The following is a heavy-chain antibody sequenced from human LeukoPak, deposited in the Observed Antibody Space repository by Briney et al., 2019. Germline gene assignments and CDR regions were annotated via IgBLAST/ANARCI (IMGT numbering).Heavy chain of an antibody. CDR2: ISGSGGNT. CDR3: ARGMSATSGYLELEY. D-gene: IGHD3-22*01. CDR1: GFTFSSYA. V-gene: IGHV3-23*01. J-gene: IGHJ4*02. Sequence: GGSLRLSCAASGFTFSSYAMSWVRQSPGKGLEWVSTISGSGGNTYSADSVKGRCTISRDNSLQALFLHMNSLRAEDTAVYYCARGMSATSGYLELEYWGQGALVTVST.